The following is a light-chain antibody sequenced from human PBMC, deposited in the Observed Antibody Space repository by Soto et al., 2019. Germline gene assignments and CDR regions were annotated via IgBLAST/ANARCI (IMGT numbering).Light chain of an antibody. J-gene: IGLJ1*01. CDR1: XSDVGGYNY. CDR3: ISYTSDDVRYV. CDR2: EVN. Sequence: QSALTQPPSASGSPGQSVXXXCTGTXSDVGGYNYVSWYQQHPGKAPKLMIYEVNKRPSGVPDRFSGSKSGNTASLTISGLQSEDEADYYCISYTSDDVRYVFGTGTKVTVL. V-gene: IGLV2-8*01.